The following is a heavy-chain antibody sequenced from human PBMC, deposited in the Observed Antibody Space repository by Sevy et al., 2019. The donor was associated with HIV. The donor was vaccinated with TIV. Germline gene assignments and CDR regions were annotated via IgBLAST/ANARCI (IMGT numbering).Heavy chain of an antibody. D-gene: IGHD6-13*01. Sequence: SETLSLTCTVSGGSMINYHWSWIRQPPGKGLEWIGFIYDSMTSKYNSSFMSRVSISGDPSNNQFSLRLNSVTAADTAVYYCARHGMSATADYWGQGILVTVSS. CDR1: GGSMINYH. V-gene: IGHV4-59*08. J-gene: IGHJ4*02. CDR2: IYDSMTS. CDR3: ARHGMSATADY.